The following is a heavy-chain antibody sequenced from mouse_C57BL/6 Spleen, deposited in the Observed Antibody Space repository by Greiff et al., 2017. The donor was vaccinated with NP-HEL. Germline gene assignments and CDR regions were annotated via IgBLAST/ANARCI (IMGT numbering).Heavy chain of an antibody. CDR2: ISNGGGST. CDR3: ASYPAWFAY. CDR1: GFTFSDYY. J-gene: IGHJ3*01. Sequence: EVQLVESGGGLVQPGGSLKLSCAASGFTFSDYYMYWVRQTPEKRLEWVAYISNGGGSTYYPDTVKGRFTISRDNAKNTLYLQMSRLKSEDTAMYYCASYPAWFAYWGQGTLVTVSA. V-gene: IGHV5-12*01.